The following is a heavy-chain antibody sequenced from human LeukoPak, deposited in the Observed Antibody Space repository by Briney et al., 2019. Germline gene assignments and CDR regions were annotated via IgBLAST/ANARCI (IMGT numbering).Heavy chain of an antibody. J-gene: IGHJ6*02. V-gene: IGHV3-23*01. D-gene: IGHD2-15*01. CDR1: GFTFSSYA. Sequence: GGSLRLSCAASGFTFSSYAMSWVRQAPGKGLEWVSAISGRGGSTYYADSVKGRFTISRDNSKNTLYLQMNSLRAEDTAVYYCAKHILYCSGGDCYSVQHGMDVWGQGTTVTVSS. CDR2: ISGRGGST. CDR3: AKHILYCSGGDCYSVQHGMDV.